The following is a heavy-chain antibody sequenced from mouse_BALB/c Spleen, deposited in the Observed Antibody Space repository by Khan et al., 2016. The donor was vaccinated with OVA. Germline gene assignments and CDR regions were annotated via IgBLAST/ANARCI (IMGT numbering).Heavy chain of an antibody. CDR2: IYPGNGYT. J-gene: IGHJ2*01. V-gene: IGHV1S134*01. Sequence: EVQLVEAGAELGRPGSSVKLSCKTSGSTFTSSGIKWVKQRPGQGLQWIGYIYPGNGYTEYNEKFQGKAILTSDSSSSTAYMQLRSLTSEDSAIYFCRRAYCSYYLDYCGQGTTLTVSS. CDR3: RRAYCSYYLDY. D-gene: IGHD2-12*01. CDR1: GSTFTSSG.